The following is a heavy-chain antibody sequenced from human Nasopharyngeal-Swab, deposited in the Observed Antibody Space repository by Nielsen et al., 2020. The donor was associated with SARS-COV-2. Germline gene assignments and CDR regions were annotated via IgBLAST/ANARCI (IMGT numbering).Heavy chain of an antibody. Sequence: SETLSLTCNVSGDSFSSSNSYWGWIRQPPGKGLEWIGTINYSRSTYYNPSLRSRVTVSADTSRNHFSLKLSSVTAADTAVYHCARGSIGRIDPFDYWGQGTLVTVSS. CDR1: GDSFSSSNSY. V-gene: IGHV4-39*02. J-gene: IGHJ4*02. D-gene: IGHD6-19*01. CDR3: ARGSIGRIDPFDY. CDR2: INYSRST.